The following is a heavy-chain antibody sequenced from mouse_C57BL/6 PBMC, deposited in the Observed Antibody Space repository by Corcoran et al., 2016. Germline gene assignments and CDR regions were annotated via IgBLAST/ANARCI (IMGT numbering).Heavy chain of an antibody. CDR3: ARQTARAIDY. Sequence: EVQLLQSGPGLVKPGASEKMSCKASGYTFTDYDINWVNQRHGKSLEWIGVINPYNGGTSYNQKFKGKTTLTVDKSSSTAYMGLNSLKSEDSAVYYCARQTARAIDYWGQGTTLTVSP. CDR2: INPYNGGT. CDR1: GYTFTDYD. J-gene: IGHJ2*01. V-gene: IGHV1-19*01. D-gene: IGHD3-2*01.